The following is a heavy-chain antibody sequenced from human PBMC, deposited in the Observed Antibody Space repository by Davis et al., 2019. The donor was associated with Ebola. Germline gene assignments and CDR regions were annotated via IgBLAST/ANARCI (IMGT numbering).Heavy chain of an antibody. J-gene: IGHJ4*02. D-gene: IGHD3-10*01. CDR1: GFTFSSYG. CDR2: ITGNGDTT. CDR3: ATGRGSWGYC. V-gene: IGHV3-23*01. Sequence: GESLKISCAASGFTFSSYGLSWVRQAPGKGLEWVSGITGNGDTTYYADSVRGRFTISRDNSKNTLYLQMNSLRDEDTGVYYCATGRGSWGYCWGQGTLVTVSS.